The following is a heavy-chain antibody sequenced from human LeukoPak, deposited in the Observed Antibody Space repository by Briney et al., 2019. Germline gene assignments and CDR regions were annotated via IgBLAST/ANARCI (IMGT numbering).Heavy chain of an antibody. CDR2: IDPSNSYT. D-gene: IGHD3-9*01. J-gene: IGHJ4*02. V-gene: IGHV5-10-1*01. CDR1: GHNFTNYW. Sequence: GESLRISCKGSGHNFTNYWISWVRQMPGKGLEWMGRIDPSNSYTNYSPPFQGHVTISADRSISTAYLQWNSLKASDTAMYYCARHADYHILTGFDYWGQGTLLTVS. CDR3: ARHADYHILTGFDY.